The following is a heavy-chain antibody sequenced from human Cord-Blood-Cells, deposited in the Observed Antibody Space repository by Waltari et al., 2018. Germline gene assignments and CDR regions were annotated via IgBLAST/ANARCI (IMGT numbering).Heavy chain of an antibody. CDR3: ARVGKYDFWSGYYNWFDP. CDR1: GGTFSSYA. CDR2: IIPIFGTA. D-gene: IGHD3-3*01. J-gene: IGHJ5*02. V-gene: IGHV1-69*01. Sequence: QVQLVQSGAEVKKPGSSVKVSCKASGGTFSSYAISWVRQAPGQGLEWMGGIIPIFGTANYAQKFQGRVTITADESTSTAYMELSSLRSEDTAVYYCARVGKYDFWSGYYNWFDPWGQGTLVTVSS.